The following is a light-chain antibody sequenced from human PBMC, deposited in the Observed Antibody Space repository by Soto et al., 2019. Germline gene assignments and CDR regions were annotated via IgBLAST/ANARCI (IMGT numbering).Light chain of an antibody. J-gene: IGKJ1*01. Sequence: DIVMTQSPDILSVSPGQRVILSCTTSQSVDSSLAWYQQLPGLAPRLLIYDVAIRATGIPDRFSGSGSGTEFTLTISSLQSEDIAIYYCQHYYKWPPAWTFGQGTKVEIK. CDR2: DVA. CDR3: QHYYKWPPAWT. V-gene: IGKV3D-15*01. CDR1: QSVDSS.